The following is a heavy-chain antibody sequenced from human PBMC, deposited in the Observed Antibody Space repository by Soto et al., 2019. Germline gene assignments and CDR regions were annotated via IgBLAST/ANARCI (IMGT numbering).Heavy chain of an antibody. CDR2: IYSGGST. CDR3: ARVTPREYYGSGSYYNVVDY. D-gene: IGHD3-10*01. CDR1: GFTVSSNY. Sequence: GGSLRLSCAASGFTVSSNYMSWVRQAPGKGLEWVSVIYSGGSTYYADSVKGRFTISRDNSKNTLYLQMNSLRDEDTAVYYCARVTPREYYGSGSYYNVVDYWGQGTLVTVSS. J-gene: IGHJ4*02. V-gene: IGHV3-66*02.